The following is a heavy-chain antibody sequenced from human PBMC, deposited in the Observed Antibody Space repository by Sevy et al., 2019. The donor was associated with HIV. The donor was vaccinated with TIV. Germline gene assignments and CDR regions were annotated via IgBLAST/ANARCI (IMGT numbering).Heavy chain of an antibody. J-gene: IGHJ4*02. CDR3: VRHFHRALFSGPDY. D-gene: IGHD2-15*01. CDR2: IFYSGNT. CDR1: GDSISTSSYY. V-gene: IGHV4-39*01. Sequence: SETLSLTCTVSGDSISTSSYYWGWIRQPPGKGLEWIGSIFYSGNTYYNVSLKSRLTMSVDTSKNQFSLNLNSVTAADTAVYYCVRHFHRALFSGPDYWGQGTLVTVSS.